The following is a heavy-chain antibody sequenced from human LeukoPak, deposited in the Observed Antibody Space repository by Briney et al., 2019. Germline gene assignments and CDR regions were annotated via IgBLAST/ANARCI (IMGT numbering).Heavy chain of an antibody. D-gene: IGHD2-15*01. CDR2: INQDGNRE. CDR1: GLTFSRYW. Sequence: GGSLRLSCAASGLTFSRYWMSWVRQAPGKGLEWVANINQDGNRENYVDSVKGRFSISRDNANNSLFLQMHSLRAEDTAVYYCASTFPYCSDGSCALGGQGTLVTVSS. CDR3: ASTFPYCSDGSCAL. J-gene: IGHJ4*02. V-gene: IGHV3-7*01.